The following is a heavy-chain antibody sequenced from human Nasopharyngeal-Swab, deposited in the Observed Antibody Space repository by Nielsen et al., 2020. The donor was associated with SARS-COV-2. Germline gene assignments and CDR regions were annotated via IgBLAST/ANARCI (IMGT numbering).Heavy chain of an antibody. Sequence: WIRQPPGKGLEWIGYIYYSGSTNYNPSLKSRVTISVDTSKNQFSLKLSSVTAADTAVYYCARYRSSNGWPQGNWFDPWGQGTLVTVSS. CDR3: ARYRSSNGWPQGNWFDP. CDR2: IYYSGST. D-gene: IGHD6-19*01. V-gene: IGHV4-59*08. J-gene: IGHJ5*02.